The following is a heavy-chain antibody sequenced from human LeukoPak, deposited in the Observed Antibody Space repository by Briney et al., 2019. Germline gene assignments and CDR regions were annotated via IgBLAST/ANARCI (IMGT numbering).Heavy chain of an antibody. D-gene: IGHD2-21*02. CDR3: ARTYMTSARFDP. CDR2: IYYSGST. Sequence: SQTLSLTCTVSGGSISRGGYYRSWIRQHPGKGLEWIGYIYYSGSTYYNPSLKSRLTISVDTSNNQFSLKLSSVTVADTAVYYCARTYMTSARFDPWGQGTLVTVSS. J-gene: IGHJ5*02. CDR1: GGSISRGGYY. V-gene: IGHV4-31*03.